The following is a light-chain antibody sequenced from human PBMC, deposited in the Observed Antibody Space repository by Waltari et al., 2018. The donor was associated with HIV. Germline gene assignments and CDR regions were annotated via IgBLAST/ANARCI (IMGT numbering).Light chain of an antibody. CDR3: QQTYSVSIT. J-gene: IGKJ5*01. V-gene: IGKV1-39*01. Sequence: QLTQSPSSLSASLGAKVTITCRASQNIKTLLNWYQLRPGKAPRLLIYGVSGLPTGVPSRFTGGGSGADFTLTINNLQPEDFAFYFCQQTYSVSITFGPGTRVEI. CDR1: QNIKTL. CDR2: GVS.